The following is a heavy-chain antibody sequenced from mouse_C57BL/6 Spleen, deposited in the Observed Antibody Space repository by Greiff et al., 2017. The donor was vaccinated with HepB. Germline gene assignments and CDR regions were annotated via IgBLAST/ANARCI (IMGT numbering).Heavy chain of an antibody. D-gene: IGHD1-1*01. CDR2: IYPGDGDT. J-gene: IGHJ2*01. V-gene: IGHV1-82*01. Sequence: VQLQQSGPELVKPGASVKISCKASGYAFSSSWMNWVKQRPGKGLEWIGRIYPGDGDTNYNGKFKGKATLTADKSSSTAYMQLSSLTSEDSAVYFCARELLRYYFDDWGQGTTLTVSS. CDR3: ARELLRYYFDD. CDR1: GYAFSSSW.